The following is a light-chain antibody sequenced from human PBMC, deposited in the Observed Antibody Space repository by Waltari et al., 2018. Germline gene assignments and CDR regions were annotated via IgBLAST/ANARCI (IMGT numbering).Light chain of an antibody. Sequence: DVVMTQSPLSLSVTLGQPASISCKSSQSLVHSDGKTYLNWYQQRPGQSPRRLLYKVSNRDSGVPDRFSGSWSGTDFTLKISRVEAEDVGVYYCMQGTHWPPWTFGQGTKVEIK. J-gene: IGKJ1*01. CDR2: KVS. V-gene: IGKV2-30*02. CDR3: MQGTHWPPWT. CDR1: QSLVHSDGKTY.